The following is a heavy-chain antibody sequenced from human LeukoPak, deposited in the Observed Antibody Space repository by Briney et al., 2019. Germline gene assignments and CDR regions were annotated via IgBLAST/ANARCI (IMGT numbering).Heavy chain of an antibody. CDR2: KYYSGDS. J-gene: IGHJ5*02. CDR3: ARELPSTGNWFDP. V-gene: IGHV4-59*01. Sequence: SETLSLTCNISGVPITDYYWSWIRLAPQRGLEWIGYKYYSGDSNSNPSLEGRVTMSADTSTNQFSLRLTSVTAADTAIYYCARELPSTGNWFDPWGQGILVTVSS. CDR1: GVPITDYY. D-gene: IGHD1-14*01.